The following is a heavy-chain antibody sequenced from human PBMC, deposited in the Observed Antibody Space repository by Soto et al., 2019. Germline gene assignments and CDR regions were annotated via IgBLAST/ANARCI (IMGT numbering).Heavy chain of an antibody. CDR3: ARERLGDGGPLGYYYYGMDV. CDR1: GYTFTSYY. CDR2: INPSGGST. J-gene: IGHJ6*02. V-gene: IGHV1-46*01. D-gene: IGHD2-15*01. Sequence: ASVKVSCKASGYTFTSYYMHWVRQAPGQGLEWMGIINPSGGSTSYAQKFQGRVTMTRDTSTSTVYMELSSLRSEDTAVYYCARERLGDGGPLGYYYYGMDVWGQGTTVTVS.